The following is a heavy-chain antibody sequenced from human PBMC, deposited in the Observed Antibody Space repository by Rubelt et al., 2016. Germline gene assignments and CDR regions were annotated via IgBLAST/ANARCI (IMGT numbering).Heavy chain of an antibody. V-gene: IGHV3-74*01. CDR2: INSDGSNT. CDR3: ARKNDFDI. Sequence: TFSSYWMHWVRQAPGKGLVWVSRINSDGSNTNYADSVKGRFTISRDNAENTLYLQMNSLRAEDTAIYYCARKNDFDIWGQGTMVIVSS. J-gene: IGHJ3*02. CDR1: TFSSYW.